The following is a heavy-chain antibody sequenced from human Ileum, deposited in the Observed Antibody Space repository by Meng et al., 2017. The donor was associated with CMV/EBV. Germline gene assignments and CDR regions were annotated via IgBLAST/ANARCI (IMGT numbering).Heavy chain of an antibody. J-gene: IGHJ5*01. CDR3: AKSDVLADHLTWIDS. CDR2: ISRSSTYI. CDR1: GFTFNEYT. D-gene: IGHD2-21*01. Sequence: GGSLRLSCAASGFTFNEYTMMWVRQSPGKGPEWVSSISRSSTYIYYADSVKGRFTISRDNAKDYLFLQMNSLRIEDTAIYYCAKSDVLADHLTWIDSWGQGTLVTVSS. V-gene: IGHV3-21*01.